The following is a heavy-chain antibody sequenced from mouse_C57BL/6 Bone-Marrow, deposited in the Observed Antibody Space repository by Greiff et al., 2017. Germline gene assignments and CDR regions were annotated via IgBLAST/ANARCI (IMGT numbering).Heavy chain of an antibody. V-gene: IGHV1-9*01. CDR2: IFPGSGST. CDR3: AKRLGRGPAWVAY. Sequence: QVQLQQSGAELMKPGASVKLSCKATGYTFTGYWIEWVKPRPGHGLEWVGEIFPGSGSTNYTEQFKGKATFTADPSSHTASMPLSSLTTEDSAIYYCAKRLGRGPAWVAYWGQGTLVTVAA. J-gene: IGHJ3*01. D-gene: IGHD1-2*01. CDR1: GYTFTGYW.